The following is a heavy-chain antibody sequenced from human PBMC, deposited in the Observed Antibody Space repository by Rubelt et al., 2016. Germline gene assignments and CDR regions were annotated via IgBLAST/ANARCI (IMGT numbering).Heavy chain of an antibody. CDR2: ICYSGST. V-gene: IGHV4-4*02. J-gene: IGHJ4*02. CDR3: ARDPAWQSSGDPE. CDR1: GGSVRDSHW. D-gene: IGHD2-15*01. Sequence: QLQLQESGPGLVKAAGTLSLTCAISGGSVRDSHWWAWVRQPPGKALEWIGSICYSGSTYYNPPVMGGVTVSLDTAKKQFSLKLSSVTAADRAVYYCARDPAWQSSGDPEWGQGTLVTVSS.